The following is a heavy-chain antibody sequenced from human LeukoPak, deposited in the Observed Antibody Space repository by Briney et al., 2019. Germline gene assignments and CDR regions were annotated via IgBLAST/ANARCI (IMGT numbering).Heavy chain of an antibody. D-gene: IGHD3-22*01. Sequence: GGSLRLSCAASGFTFSSYAMHWVRQAPGKGLEWVAVISYDGSNKYYADFVKGRFTISRDNSKNTLYLQMNSLRAEDTAVYYCARAARASKIVVAIPLDYWGQGTLVTVSS. V-gene: IGHV3-30-3*01. CDR3: ARAARASKIVVAIPLDY. CDR1: GFTFSSYA. CDR2: ISYDGSNK. J-gene: IGHJ4*02.